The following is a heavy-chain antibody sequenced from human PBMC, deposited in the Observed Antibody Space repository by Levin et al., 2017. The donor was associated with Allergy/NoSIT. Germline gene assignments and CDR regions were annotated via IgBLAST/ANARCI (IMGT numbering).Heavy chain of an antibody. CDR1: GDSISSYH. CDR3: ARDQGSSGWYGWIDR. D-gene: IGHD6-19*01. CDR2: LYDSGST. J-gene: IGHJ5*02. V-gene: IGHV4-59*01. Sequence: SETLSLTCTVSGDSISSYHWNWLRQPPGKELEWIGCLYDSGSTKYNPSLKSRVTISVDATKNQFSLKLSDVTAADTAVYYCARDQGSSGWYGWIDRWGQGTLVTVSS.